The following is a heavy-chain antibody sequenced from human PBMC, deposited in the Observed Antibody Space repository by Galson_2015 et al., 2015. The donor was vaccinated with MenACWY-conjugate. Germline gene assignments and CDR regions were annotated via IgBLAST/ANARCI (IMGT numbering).Heavy chain of an antibody. J-gene: IGHJ4*02. CDR1: GFTFSSYA. D-gene: IGHD3-10*01. Sequence: SLRLSCAASGFTFSSYAMNWVRQAPGKGLEWVSAISGSGGSTYYADSVKGRFTISRDNSKNTVYLQMNSPRAEDTAVYYCAKGLRYGWGSYYFDCWGQGTLVTASS. CDR3: AKGLRYGWGSYYFDC. V-gene: IGHV3-23*01. CDR2: ISGSGGST.